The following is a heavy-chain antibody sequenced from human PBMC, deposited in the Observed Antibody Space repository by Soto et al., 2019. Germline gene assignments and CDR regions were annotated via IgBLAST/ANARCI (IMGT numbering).Heavy chain of an antibody. CDR3: AVSGDYYYGMDV. J-gene: IGHJ6*02. CDR2: IWYDGSNK. Sequence: QVQLVESGGGVVQPGRSLRLSCAASGFTFSSYGMHWVRQAPGKGLEWVAVIWYDGSNKYYADSVKGRFTISRDNSKNTLYLEMNSLRAEETAVYYCAVSGDYYYGMDVWGQGTTVTVSS. V-gene: IGHV3-33*01. D-gene: IGHD7-27*01. CDR1: GFTFSSYG.